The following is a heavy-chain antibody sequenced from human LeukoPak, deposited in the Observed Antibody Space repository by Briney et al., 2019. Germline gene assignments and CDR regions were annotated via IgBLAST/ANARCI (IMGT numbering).Heavy chain of an antibody. CDR1: GASISSYY. V-gene: IGHV4-59*04. CDR2: IYYSGST. Sequence: SETLSLTCTVSGASISSYYWSWIRQPPGKGLEWIGYIYYSGSTYYNPSLKSRVTISVDTSKNQFSLKLSSVTAADTAVYYCARRSGDYLFDYWGQGTLVTVSS. J-gene: IGHJ4*02. CDR3: ARRSGDYLFDY. D-gene: IGHD4-17*01.